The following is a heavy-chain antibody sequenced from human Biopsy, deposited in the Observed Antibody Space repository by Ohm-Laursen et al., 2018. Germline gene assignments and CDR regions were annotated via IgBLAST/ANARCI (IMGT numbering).Heavy chain of an antibody. CDR3: ALAAAQTVTHFDY. CDR2: ISGNSDII. D-gene: IGHD4-17*01. V-gene: IGHV3-23*01. J-gene: IGHJ4*02. CDR1: GFTFSSYA. Sequence: LRLSCAASGFTFSSYAMAWFRQAPGKGLGWVSTISGNSDIIYDTDSVKGRFTISRDNSKNTLYLQMNSLRADDTAVYYCALAAAQTVTHFDYWGQGTLVTVSS.